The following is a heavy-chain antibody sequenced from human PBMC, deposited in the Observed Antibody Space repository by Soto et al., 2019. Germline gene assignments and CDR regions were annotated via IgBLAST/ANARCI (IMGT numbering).Heavy chain of an antibody. D-gene: IGHD2-2*01. V-gene: IGHV3-48*02. J-gene: IGHJ6*02. CDR1: GFTFSSYS. CDR3: ARSTYCSSTSCYSLPEAAYYYYGMDV. CDR2: ISSSSSTI. Sequence: GGSLRLSCAASGFTFSSYSMNWVRQAPGKGLEWVSYISSSSSTIYYADSVKGRFTISRDNAKNSLYLQMNSLRDEDTAVYYCARSTYCSSTSCYSLPEAAYYYYGMDVWGQGTTVTVSS.